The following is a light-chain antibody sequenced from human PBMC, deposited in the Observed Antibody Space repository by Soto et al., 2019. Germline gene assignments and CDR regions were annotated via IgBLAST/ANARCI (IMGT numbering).Light chain of an antibody. CDR1: SSDVGGYNY. CDR3: SSYSSSSTLYV. CDR2: EVS. J-gene: IGLJ1*01. V-gene: IGLV2-14*01. Sequence: QSVLTQPASVSGSPGQSITISCTGTSSDVGGYNYVSWFQQHPGKAPKLMIFEVSDRPSGISNRFSGSKSGNTASLTISGLQAEDEADYYCSSYSSSSTLYVFGPGTTLTVL.